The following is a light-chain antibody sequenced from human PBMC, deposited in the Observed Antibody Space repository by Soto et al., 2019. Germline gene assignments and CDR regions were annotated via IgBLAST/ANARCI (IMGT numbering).Light chain of an antibody. CDR2: RAS. V-gene: IGKV3D-15*01. CDR1: PSLRST. Sequence: EIWLRQSPCTLALSPGERATLSCGASPSLRSTFVAWYQVKPDQAPRLLMYRASARATGIPDRFRGSGSGTEFTLTISSLQSEEFEVYHCQQYTAWPLTCGGGTKVDIK. CDR3: QQYTAWPLT. J-gene: IGKJ4*01.